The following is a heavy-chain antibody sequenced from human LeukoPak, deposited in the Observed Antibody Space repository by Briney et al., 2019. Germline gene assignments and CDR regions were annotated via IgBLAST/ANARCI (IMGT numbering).Heavy chain of an antibody. Sequence: PGGSLRLSCAASGFSFNDYWMSWGRQAPGKGLEWVTIINKDGSEKYYVDSVKGRFTISRDNAKNSLYLQMNSLRAEDTAVYYCARRRGDVWGQGTTVTVSS. CDR2: INKDGSEK. CDR3: ARRRGDV. D-gene: IGHD3-10*01. J-gene: IGHJ6*02. CDR1: GFSFNDYW. V-gene: IGHV3-7*04.